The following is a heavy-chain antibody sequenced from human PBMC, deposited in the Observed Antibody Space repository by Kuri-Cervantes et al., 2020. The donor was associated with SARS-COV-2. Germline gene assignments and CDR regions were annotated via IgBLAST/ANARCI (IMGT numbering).Heavy chain of an antibody. D-gene: IGHD3-10*01. J-gene: IGHJ6*02. CDR2: ISAYNGNT. CDR1: GYTFTSYG. V-gene: IGHV1-18*01. CDR3: ARDVDFSSGEYSYYYYGMDV. Sequence: ASVKVSCKASGYTFTSYGISWVRQAPGQGLEWMGWISAYNGNTNYAQKLQGRVTMTTDTSTNTAYMELRSLRSDDTAVYYCARDVDFSSGEYSYYYYGMDVWGQGTTVTVSS.